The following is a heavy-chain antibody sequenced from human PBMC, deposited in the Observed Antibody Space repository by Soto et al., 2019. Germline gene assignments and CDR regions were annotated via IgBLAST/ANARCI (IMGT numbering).Heavy chain of an antibody. Sequence: GGSLRLSCAASGFTFSSYAMHWVRQAPGKGLEWVAVISYDGSNKYYADSVKGRFTISRDNSKNTLYLQMNSLRAEDTAVYYCARDLGDYYYYGMDVWGQGTTVTVSS. CDR1: GFTFSSYA. V-gene: IGHV3-30-3*01. CDR2: ISYDGSNK. CDR3: ARDLGDYYYYGMDV. J-gene: IGHJ6*02.